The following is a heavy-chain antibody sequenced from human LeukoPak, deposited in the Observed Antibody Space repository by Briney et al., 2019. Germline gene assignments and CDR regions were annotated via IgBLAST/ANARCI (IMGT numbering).Heavy chain of an antibody. D-gene: IGHD1-1*01. CDR2: IRSNGATA. CDR1: GFSFSSFA. Sequence: QPGGSLRLSCAASGFSFSSFAMTWVRQAPGKGLEWVSTIRSNGATAYNADSVKGRFTISRDNSKNTVYLQMNSLRVEDTAIYHCARGQEFDDGVFDSWGQGTLVTVSS. V-gene: IGHV3-23*01. CDR3: ARGQEFDDGVFDS. J-gene: IGHJ4*02.